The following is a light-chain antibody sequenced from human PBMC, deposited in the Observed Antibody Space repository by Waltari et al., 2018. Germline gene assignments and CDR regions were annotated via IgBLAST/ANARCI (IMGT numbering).Light chain of an antibody. V-gene: IGKV1-39*01. CDR2: AAS. CDR3: QQSYSTPMYT. CDR1: QSISSY. J-gene: IGKJ2*01. Sequence: DIQMTQSPSSLSASVGDRVTITCRASQSISSYLNWYQQKPGKAPKLLIYAASSLQSGVPSRFSGSGFGTDFTLTISSLQPEDFATYYCQQSYSTPMYTFGQGTKLDIK.